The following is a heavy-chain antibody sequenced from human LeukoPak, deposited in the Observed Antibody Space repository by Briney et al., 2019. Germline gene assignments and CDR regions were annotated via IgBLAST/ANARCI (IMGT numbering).Heavy chain of an antibody. V-gene: IGHV1-3*01. CDR3: ARRFQADYGDYVLDY. Sequence: ASVKVSCKTSGYTFTSYAMHWVRQAPGQRLEWMGWINAGNGNTKYSQKFQGRVTITRDTSASTAYMELSSLRSEDTAVYYCARRFQADYGDYVLDYWGQGTLVTVSS. D-gene: IGHD4-17*01. CDR1: GYTFTSYA. CDR2: INAGNGNT. J-gene: IGHJ4*02.